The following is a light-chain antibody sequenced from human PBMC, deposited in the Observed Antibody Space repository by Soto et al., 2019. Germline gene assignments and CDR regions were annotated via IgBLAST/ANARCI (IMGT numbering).Light chain of an antibody. J-gene: IGLJ1*01. CDR3: CSYAGSSTYV. Sequence: QSVLTQPASVSGSPGQSITISCPGTSSDVGSYNLVSWYQQHPGKAPKLVIYEVSKRPSGVSNRFSGSKSGNTASLTISGLQAEDEADYYCCSYAGSSTYVFGTGTKVTVL. CDR1: SSDVGSYNL. V-gene: IGLV2-23*02. CDR2: EVS.